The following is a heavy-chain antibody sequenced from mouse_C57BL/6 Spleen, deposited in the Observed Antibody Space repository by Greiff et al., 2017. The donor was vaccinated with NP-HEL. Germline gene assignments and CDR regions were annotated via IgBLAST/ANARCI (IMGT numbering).Heavy chain of an antibody. V-gene: IGHV1-69*01. CDR2: IDPSDSYT. J-gene: IGHJ1*01. CDR1: GYTFTSYW. CDR3: ARVQGAWSFDV. Sequence: VQLQQPGAELVMPGASVKLSCKASGYTFTSYWMHWVKQRPGQGLEWIGEIDPSDSYTNYNQKFKGKSTLTVDKSSSTAYMQLSSLTSEDSAVYYCARVQGAWSFDVWGPRTTVTVSS.